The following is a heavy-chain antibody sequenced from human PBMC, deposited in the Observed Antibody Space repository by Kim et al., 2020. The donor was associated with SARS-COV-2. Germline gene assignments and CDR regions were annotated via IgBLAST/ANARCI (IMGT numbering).Heavy chain of an antibody. CDR3: ARDLSWTFDY. Sequence: GESLKISCKTSGYNFGTHWIHWVRQMPGKALEWMGAIHPSNSDTNYSPSFQGQVTISVDRSIDTAHLQWSSLKASDTAIYYCARDLSWTFDYWGQG. D-gene: IGHD5-12*01. CDR1: GYNFGTHW. CDR2: IHPSNSDT. V-gene: IGHV5-51*01. J-gene: IGHJ4*02.